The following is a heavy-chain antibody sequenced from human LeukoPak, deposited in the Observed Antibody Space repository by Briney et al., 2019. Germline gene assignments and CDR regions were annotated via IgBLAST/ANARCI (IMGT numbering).Heavy chain of an antibody. CDR2: IYSGGNT. J-gene: IGHJ4*02. CDR3: AKKDNGNYFNCDY. D-gene: IGHD2/OR15-2a*01. CDR1: GFTINNNY. Sequence: PGGSLRLSCAASGFTINNNYMNWVRQAPGKGLEWVSVIYSGGNTYYADSVKGRFTISRDNSKNTLYLQMNSLRAEDTAVYYCAKKDNGNYFNCDYWGQGTLVTVSS. V-gene: IGHV3-66*01.